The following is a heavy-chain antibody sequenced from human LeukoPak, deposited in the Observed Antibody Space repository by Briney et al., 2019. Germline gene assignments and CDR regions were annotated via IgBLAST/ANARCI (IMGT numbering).Heavy chain of an antibody. V-gene: IGHV1-69*04. CDR1: GGTFSSYA. CDR2: IIPIFGIA. CDR3: ARAIVVVPAARDAMVDYYYYGMDV. D-gene: IGHD2-2*01. Sequence: GASVKVFCKASGGTFSSYAISWVRQAPGQGLEWMGRIIPIFGIANYAQKFQGRVTITADKSTSTAYMELSSLRSEDTAVYYCARAIVVVPAARDAMVDYYYYGMDVWGQGTTVTVSS. J-gene: IGHJ6*02.